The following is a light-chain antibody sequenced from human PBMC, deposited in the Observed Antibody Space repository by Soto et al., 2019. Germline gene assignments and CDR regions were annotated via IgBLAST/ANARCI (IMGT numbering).Light chain of an antibody. CDR3: QQCYSYPRT. CDR1: QSISGS. J-gene: IGKJ1*01. V-gene: IGKV1-5*01. CDR2: DAS. Sequence: DVQMTQSPSTLSASVGDRVTITCRASQSISGSLAWYQQKPGKAPKILIYDASTLESGVPSRFSGSGSGTEFTLTISSLQPDDFATYYCQQCYSYPRTFGQGTKVDIK.